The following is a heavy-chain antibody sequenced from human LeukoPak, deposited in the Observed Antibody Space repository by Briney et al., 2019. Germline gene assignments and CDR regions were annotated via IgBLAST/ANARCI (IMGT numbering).Heavy chain of an antibody. Sequence: ASVKVSCKASGGTFSGYAISWVRQAPGQGLEWMGGIIPIFGTANYAQKFQGRAKITADKSTSTAYMELSSLRSEDTAVYYCARGPSITMVRGGQWYYYMDVWGKGTTVTISS. CDR3: ARGPSITMVRGGQWYYYMDV. J-gene: IGHJ6*03. CDR1: GGTFSGYA. D-gene: IGHD3-10*01. V-gene: IGHV1-69*06. CDR2: IIPIFGTA.